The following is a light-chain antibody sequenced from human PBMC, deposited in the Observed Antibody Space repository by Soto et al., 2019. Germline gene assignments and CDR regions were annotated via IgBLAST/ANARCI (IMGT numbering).Light chain of an antibody. Sequence: EIVLTQSPGTLSLSPVERATLSCMASQSVSSSYLAWYQQKPGQAPRLLIYGASSRATGIPVRFSGSGSGTEFTLTISSLQSEDFAVYYCQKYNNWPLNFGQGTRLEIK. J-gene: IGKJ5*01. CDR3: QKYNNWPLN. CDR2: GAS. CDR1: QSVSSSY. V-gene: IGKV3-15*01.